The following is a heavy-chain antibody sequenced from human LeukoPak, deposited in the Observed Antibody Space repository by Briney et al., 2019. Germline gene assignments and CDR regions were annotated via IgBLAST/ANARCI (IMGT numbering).Heavy chain of an antibody. Sequence: KPSETLSLTCTVSGGSISSSSYYWGWIRQPPGKGLEWIGSIYYSGSTYYNPSLKSRVTISVDTSKNQFSLKLGSVTAADTAVYYCARLLRVTAAAKGYFDYWGQGTLVTVSS. V-gene: IGHV4-39*01. J-gene: IGHJ4*02. D-gene: IGHD6-13*01. CDR3: ARLLRVTAAAKGYFDY. CDR1: GGSISSSSYY. CDR2: IYYSGST.